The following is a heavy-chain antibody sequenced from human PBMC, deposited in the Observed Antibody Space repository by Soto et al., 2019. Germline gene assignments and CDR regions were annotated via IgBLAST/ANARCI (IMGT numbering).Heavy chain of an antibody. Sequence: EVQLVESGGGLVQPGGSLRLSCAASGFTFSSYEMNWVRQAPGKGLEWVSYISSSGSTIYYADSVKGRFTISRDNAKNSLYLQMNSLRAEDTAVYYCARDSSSWSLRYFDYWGQGTLVTVSS. CDR1: GFTFSSYE. CDR3: ARDSSSWSLRYFDY. J-gene: IGHJ4*02. CDR2: ISSSGSTI. D-gene: IGHD6-13*01. V-gene: IGHV3-48*03.